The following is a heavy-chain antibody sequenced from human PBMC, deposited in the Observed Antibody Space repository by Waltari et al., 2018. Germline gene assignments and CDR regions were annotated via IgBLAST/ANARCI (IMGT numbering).Heavy chain of an antibody. CDR1: GYTFRTYG. D-gene: IGHD2-21*02. CDR2: SSNQKGKT. V-gene: IGHV1-18*01. Sequence: QVQLVQSGGEVKEPGASVRVSCKASGYTFRTYGISCVRQVPGQGLEWLGWSSNQKGKTNYAQNVQGRVAMPTDTSTAQAYLDLRSRTSEDTAVYYCARQMEGQEHSVTGDGGYWGQGTLVTV. J-gene: IGHJ4*02. CDR3: ARQMEGQEHSVTGDGGY.